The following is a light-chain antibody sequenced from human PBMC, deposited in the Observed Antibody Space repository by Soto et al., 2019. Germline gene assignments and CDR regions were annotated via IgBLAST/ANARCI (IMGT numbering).Light chain of an antibody. CDR1: QGIRND. Sequence: DIPMTQSPSSLSASVGDRVTITCRGSQGIRNDLGWYQQKAGKAPRRLIYGASTLQFGVPSRFSGSGSGTEFTLTISSLQPEDFATYYCQQHHNHSWTFGQGTKVEIK. CDR2: GAS. V-gene: IGKV1-17*01. J-gene: IGKJ1*01. CDR3: QQHHNHSWT.